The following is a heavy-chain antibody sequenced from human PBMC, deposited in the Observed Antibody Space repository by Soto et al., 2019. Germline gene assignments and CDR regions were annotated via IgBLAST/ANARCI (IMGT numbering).Heavy chain of an antibody. CDR2: IYYSGST. J-gene: IGHJ6*02. CDR3: ARRGSSWYQEYYYGMDV. CDR1: GGSISSSSYY. V-gene: IGHV4-39*01. D-gene: IGHD6-13*01. Sequence: SETLSLTCTVSGGSISSSSYYWGWIRQPPGKGLEWIGSIYYSGSTYYNPSLKSRVTISVDTSKNQFSLKLSSVTAADTAVYYCARRGSSWYQEYYYGMDVWGQGTTVTVSS.